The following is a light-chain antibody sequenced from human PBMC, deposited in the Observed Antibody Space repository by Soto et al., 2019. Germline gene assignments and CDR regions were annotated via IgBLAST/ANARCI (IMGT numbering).Light chain of an antibody. CDR2: GAS. J-gene: IGKJ1*01. CDR3: QQSYTFPPA. CDR1: QSIAAW. V-gene: IGKV1-12*01. Sequence: DIQMTQSPSSVSASVGDSVTITCRASQSIAAWLAWYQHRPGKAPDLLIHGASRLQTGIPSRFSGSGFGTDYTLTISGLQPEDFGTYYCQQSYTFPPAFGQGTKVEV.